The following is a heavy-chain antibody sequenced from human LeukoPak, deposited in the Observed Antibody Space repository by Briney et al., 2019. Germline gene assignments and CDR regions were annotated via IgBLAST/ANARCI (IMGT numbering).Heavy chain of an antibody. D-gene: IGHD6-19*01. CDR2: IKQDGSEK. Sequence: GRSLRLSCAASGFIFSSYWMSWVRQAPGKGLEWVANIKQDGSEKYYVDSVKGRFTISRDNAKNSLYLQMNSLRAEDTAVYYCAKRSGSTWGHFDYWGQGTLVTVSS. CDR3: AKRSGSTWGHFDY. CDR1: GFIFSSYW. J-gene: IGHJ4*02. V-gene: IGHV3-7*03.